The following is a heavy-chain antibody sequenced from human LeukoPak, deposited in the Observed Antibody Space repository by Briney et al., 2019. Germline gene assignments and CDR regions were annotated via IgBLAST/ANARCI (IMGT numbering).Heavy chain of an antibody. J-gene: IGHJ4*02. CDR1: GFTFSSYA. Sequence: GGSLRLSCAASGFTFSSYAMSWVRQAPGKGLEWVSAISGSGGSTYYADSVKGRLTISRDNSKNTLYLQMNSLRAEDTAVYYCAKGPHDSTVEEGYFDYWGQGTLVTVSS. D-gene: IGHD4-17*01. CDR3: AKGPHDSTVEEGYFDY. CDR2: ISGSGGST. V-gene: IGHV3-23*01.